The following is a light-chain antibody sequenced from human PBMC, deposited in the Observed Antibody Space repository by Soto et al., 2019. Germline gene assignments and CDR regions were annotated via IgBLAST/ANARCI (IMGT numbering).Light chain of an antibody. Sequence: DVQMTQSPSSLSASVGDRVTITCRASQSISIFLNWYQQNPGKAPNLLIYAASSLQSGVPSRFSGSGSGSDFTLTISSLQPEDFATYYCQQGYSIPGAFGGGTKVEIK. CDR1: QSISIF. CDR2: AAS. CDR3: QQGYSIPGA. V-gene: IGKV1-39*01. J-gene: IGKJ4*01.